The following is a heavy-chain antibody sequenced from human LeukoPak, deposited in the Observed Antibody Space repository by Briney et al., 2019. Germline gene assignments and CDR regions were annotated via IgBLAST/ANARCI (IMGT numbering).Heavy chain of an antibody. Sequence: SETLSLTCTVSGGSISSYYWSWIRQPPGKGLEWIGYIYYSGSTNYNPSLKSRVTISVDTSKNQFSLKLSSVTAADTAVYYCARVANLYYYDSSGYYWSYFDYWGQGTLVTVSS. D-gene: IGHD3-22*01. CDR1: GGSISSYY. J-gene: IGHJ4*02. CDR2: IYYSGST. V-gene: IGHV4-59*01. CDR3: ARVANLYYYDSSGYYWSYFDY.